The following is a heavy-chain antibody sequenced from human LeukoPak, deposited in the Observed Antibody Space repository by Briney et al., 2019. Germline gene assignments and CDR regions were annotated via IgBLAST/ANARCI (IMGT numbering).Heavy chain of an antibody. CDR1: GGTFSSYA. V-gene: IGHV1-69*05. J-gene: IGHJ5*02. Sequence: SVKVSCKASGGTFSSYAISWVRQAPGQGLEWMGGIIPIFGTANYAQKFQGRVTITTDESTSTAYMELSSLRSEDTAVYYCARVGDYYDSSGYYRSWGQGTPVTVSS. CDR3: ARVGDYYDSSGYYRS. CDR2: IIPIFGTA. D-gene: IGHD3-22*01.